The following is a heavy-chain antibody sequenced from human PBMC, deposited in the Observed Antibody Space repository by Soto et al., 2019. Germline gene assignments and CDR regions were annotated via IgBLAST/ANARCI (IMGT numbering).Heavy chain of an antibody. D-gene: IGHD6-19*01. Sequence: ASVKVSCKASGYTFTSYGISWVRQAPGQGLEWMGWISAYNGNTNYAQKLQGRVTMTTDTSTSTAYMELRSLRSDDPAVYYCASYSSGWYSNGEFDYWGQGTLVTVSS. J-gene: IGHJ4*02. CDR1: GYTFTSYG. CDR2: ISAYNGNT. V-gene: IGHV1-18*01. CDR3: ASYSSGWYSNGEFDY.